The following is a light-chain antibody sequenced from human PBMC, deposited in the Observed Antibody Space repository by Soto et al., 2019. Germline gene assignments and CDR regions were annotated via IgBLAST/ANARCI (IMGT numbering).Light chain of an antibody. CDR2: GAS. Sequence: EIVLTQSPGTLSLSPGEIATLSFSASQSVSSSFLAWYQQKRGQPPRLLIYGASTGATGIPARFSGSGSGTEFTLTINSLQSEDFAIYYCQQYNNWPVTFGGGTKVDIK. J-gene: IGKJ4*01. CDR1: QSVSSS. CDR3: QQYNNWPVT. V-gene: IGKV3-15*01.